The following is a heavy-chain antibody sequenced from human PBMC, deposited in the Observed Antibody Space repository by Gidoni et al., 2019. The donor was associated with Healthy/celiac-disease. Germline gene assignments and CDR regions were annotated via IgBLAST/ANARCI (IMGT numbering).Heavy chain of an antibody. V-gene: IGHV5-51*01. CDR1: GYSFTRYW. CDR2: IYPGDSDT. J-gene: IGHJ4*02. CDR3: ARRASLGIGYDPYYFDY. Sequence: EVQLLQSVASLQKPGESLQISCKGSGYSFTRYWIGWVRQMPGKGLEWMGIIYPGDSDTRYSPSFQGQVTISADKSISTAYLQWSSLKASDTAMYDCARRASLGIGYDPYYFDYWGQGTLVTVSS. D-gene: IGHD3-3*01.